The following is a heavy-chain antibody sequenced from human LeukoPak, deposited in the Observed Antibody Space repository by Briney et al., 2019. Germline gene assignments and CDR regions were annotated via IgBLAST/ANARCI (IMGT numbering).Heavy chain of an antibody. D-gene: IGHD2-2*01. V-gene: IGHV1-8*01. CDR1: GYTFTSYD. Sequence: ASVKVSCKASGYTFTSYDINWVRQATGQGLEWMGWMNPNSGNTGYAQKFQGRVTMTRNTSISTAYMELRSLTSDDTAVYYCARVVRGADAFDIWGQGTMVTVSS. CDR3: ARVVRGADAFDI. J-gene: IGHJ3*02. CDR2: MNPNSGNT.